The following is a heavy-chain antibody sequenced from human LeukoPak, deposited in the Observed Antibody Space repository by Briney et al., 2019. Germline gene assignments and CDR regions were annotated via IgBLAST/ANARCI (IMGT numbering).Heavy chain of an antibody. CDR2: ISGSGGST. CDR1: GFTFSSYA. J-gene: IGHJ4*02. CDR3: AKGGTAKGSYLYYFDY. Sequence: PGGSLRLSCAASGFTFSSYAMSWVRQAPGKGLEWVSAISGSGGSTYYADSVKSRFTISRDNSKNTLYLQMNSLRAEDTAVYYCAKGGTAKGSYLYYFDYWGQGTLVTVSS. V-gene: IGHV3-23*01. D-gene: IGHD1-26*01.